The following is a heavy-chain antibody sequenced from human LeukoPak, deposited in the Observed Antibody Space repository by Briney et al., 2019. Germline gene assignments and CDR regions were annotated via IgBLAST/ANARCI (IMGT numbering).Heavy chain of an antibody. D-gene: IGHD2-2*03. CDR2: IYANGSA. Sequence: SETLSLTCTVSGGSINSDNSYWSWIRQPAGKGLEWIGRIYANGSANYNPSLKSRVTISVDTSKNQFSLKLSSVTAADTAVYYCARLGYCSTTSCYNWFDPWGQGTLVTVSS. V-gene: IGHV4-61*02. J-gene: IGHJ5*02. CDR1: GGSINSDNSY. CDR3: ARLGYCSTTSCYNWFDP.